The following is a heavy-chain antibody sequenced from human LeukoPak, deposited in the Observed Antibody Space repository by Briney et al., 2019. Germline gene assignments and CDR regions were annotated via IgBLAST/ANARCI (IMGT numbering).Heavy chain of an antibody. CDR2: IISSSNTI. Sequence: GGSLILSCAASGFTFSTSGMNWVRQAPGKGLEWVSYIISSSNTIYYDDSVKGRFTISRDNSKNSLYLQMNSLKAEDTAVYYCAREEKMEEGYYYYMDVWGKGTTVTVSS. CDR1: GFTFSTSG. CDR3: AREEKMEEGYYYYMDV. V-gene: IGHV3-48*01. D-gene: IGHD5-24*01. J-gene: IGHJ6*03.